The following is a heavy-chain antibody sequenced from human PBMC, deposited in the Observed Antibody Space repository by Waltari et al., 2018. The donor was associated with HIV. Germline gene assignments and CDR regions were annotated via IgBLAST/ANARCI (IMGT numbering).Heavy chain of an antibody. D-gene: IGHD3-22*01. J-gene: IGHJ4*02. CDR1: GLTFRNFA. Sequence: QVQLVESGGGVVQPGRSLRLSCAASGLTFRNFAIHWVRQAPGKGLGWVAVIWYDGDNKYYADSVKGRFTISRDNSKNTLYLQMNSLRVEDTAVYYCARGGYYYDISGYYHYWGQGTLVTVSS. V-gene: IGHV3-33*01. CDR3: ARGGYYYDISGYYHY. CDR2: IWYDGDNK.